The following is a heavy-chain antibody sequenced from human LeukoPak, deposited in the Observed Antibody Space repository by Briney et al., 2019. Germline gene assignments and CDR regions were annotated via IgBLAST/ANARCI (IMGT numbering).Heavy chain of an antibody. D-gene: IGHD6-19*01. CDR2: INPSGGST. CDR1: GYTFTSYY. CDR3: AREMWDSEDSSGCSDY. Sequence: GASVKVSCKASGYTFTSYYMHWVRQAPGQGLEWMGIINPSGGSTSYAQKFQGRVTMTRDTSTSTVYMELSSLRSEDTAVYYCAREMWDSEDSSGCSDYWGQGTLVTVSS. V-gene: IGHV1-46*01. J-gene: IGHJ4*02.